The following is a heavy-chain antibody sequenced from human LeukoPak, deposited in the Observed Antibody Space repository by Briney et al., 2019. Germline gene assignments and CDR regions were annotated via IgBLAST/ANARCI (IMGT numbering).Heavy chain of an antibody. CDR3: ARYGRSGYPHSSYDY. D-gene: IGHD5-12*01. V-gene: IGHV4-30-4*01. CDR1: GVSISSGDYY. CDR2: IYYSEST. J-gene: IGHJ4*02. Sequence: SQTLSLTCTVSGVSISSGDYYWSWIRQPPGKGLEWIGYIYYSESTYYNPSLKSRVTISVDTSKNQFSLKLSSVTAADTAVYYCARYGRSGYPHSSYDYWGQGTLVTVSS.